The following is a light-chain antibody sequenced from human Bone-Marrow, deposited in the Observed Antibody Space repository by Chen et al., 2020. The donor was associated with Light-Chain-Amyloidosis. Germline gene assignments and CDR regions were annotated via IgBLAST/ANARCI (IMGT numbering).Light chain of an antibody. J-gene: IGKJ4*01. CDR1: QTISSNY. CDR2: GSS. V-gene: IGKV3-20*01. CDR3: QQYGTSPLT. Sequence: EIVLTQSPGTLSLYPGEGANLSCRASQTISSNYLTWYQQKFGQAPRLLIYGSSSRATGIPYMFTGSGSGTDFTLTINRLEPEDFAMYYCQQYGTSPLTFGGGTKVEIK.